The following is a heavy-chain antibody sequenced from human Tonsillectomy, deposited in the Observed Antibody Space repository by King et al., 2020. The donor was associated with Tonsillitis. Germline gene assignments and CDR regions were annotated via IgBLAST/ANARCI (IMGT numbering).Heavy chain of an antibody. Sequence: VQLVESGGDLVQPGGSLRLSCAASGFTFSSYWMSWVRQAPGKGLEWVANIKKDGSQKYYVYSVKGRFTISRDNAKNSLYLQMNSLRAEDTAVYYCARDRGDYYDMSGTCDYWGQGTLVTVSS. V-gene: IGHV3-7*03. CDR3: ARDRGDYYDMSGTCDY. D-gene: IGHD3-22*01. CDR1: GFTFSSYW. CDR2: IKKDGSQK. J-gene: IGHJ4*02.